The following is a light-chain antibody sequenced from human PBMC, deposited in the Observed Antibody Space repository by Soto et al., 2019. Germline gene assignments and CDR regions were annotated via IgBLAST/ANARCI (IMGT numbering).Light chain of an antibody. Sequence: EIVLTQSPGTLSLSPGEGATLSCRASQSVSSSFLAWYQQKPGQAPRLLIYGASSRATGIPDRFSGSGSGTDFTLTISRLEPEDLAVYYCQQYGSSPWPFGRGTKVDI. CDR2: GAS. V-gene: IGKV3-20*01. CDR1: QSVSSSF. J-gene: IGKJ1*01. CDR3: QQYGSSPWP.